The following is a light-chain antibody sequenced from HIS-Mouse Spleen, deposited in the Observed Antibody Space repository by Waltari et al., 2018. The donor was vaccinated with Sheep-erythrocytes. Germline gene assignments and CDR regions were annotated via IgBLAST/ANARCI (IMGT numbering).Light chain of an antibody. CDR1: TSDVGCYTY. CDR2: EVS. V-gene: IGLV2-8*01. J-gene: IGLJ3*02. CDR3: SSYAGSNNWV. Sequence: QSALTQPPSASGSPGQSVTISCTGTTSDVGCYTYVSWYQQHPGKAPKLMIYEVSKRPSGVPDRFSGSKSGNTASLTVSGLQAEDEADYYCSSYAGSNNWVFGGGTKLTVL.